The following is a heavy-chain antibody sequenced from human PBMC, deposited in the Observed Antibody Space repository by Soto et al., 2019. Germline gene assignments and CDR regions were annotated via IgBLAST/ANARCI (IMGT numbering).Heavy chain of an antibody. CDR2: IIPVFPTA. Sequence: QVQLVQSGAEVKKPGSSVKVSCRTSGGSFNTYAISWVRQAPGQGLEWMGGIIPVFPTADYAQKFQGRVTIIADKSTSTAYMELSSLRSEDSAVYYCARACGADKNYYYYAMDVWGQGTMVTVSS. CDR3: ARACGADKNYYYYAMDV. J-gene: IGHJ6*02. D-gene: IGHD2-21*01. V-gene: IGHV1-69*06. CDR1: GGSFNTYA.